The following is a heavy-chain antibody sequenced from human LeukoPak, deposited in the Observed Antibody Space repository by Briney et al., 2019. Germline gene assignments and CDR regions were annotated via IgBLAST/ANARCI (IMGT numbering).Heavy chain of an antibody. Sequence: AASVKVSCKASGYTSTGYYMRWVRQSPGQGLEWMGWINPNSGGTNYAQKFQGRVTMTRDTSISTAYMELSRLRSDDTAVYYCASGYDPYYFDYWGQGTLVTVSS. CDR3: ASGYDPYYFDY. CDR1: GYTSTGYY. CDR2: INPNSGGT. D-gene: IGHD5-12*01. J-gene: IGHJ4*02. V-gene: IGHV1-2*02.